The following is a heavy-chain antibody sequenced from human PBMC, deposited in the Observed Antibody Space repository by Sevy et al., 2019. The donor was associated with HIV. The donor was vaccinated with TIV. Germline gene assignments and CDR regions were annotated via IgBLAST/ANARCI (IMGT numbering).Heavy chain of an antibody. J-gene: IGHJ4*02. CDR3: ATTPQRYSSGWYYFDY. CDR2: ISAYNGNT. CDR1: GYTFTSYG. Sequence: ASVKVSCKASGYTFTSYGISWVRQAPGQGLEWMGWISAYNGNTNYAQTLQGRVTMTTDTSTSTAYMELRSLRSDDTAVYYCATTPQRYSSGWYYFDYWGQGTLVTVSS. V-gene: IGHV1-18*04. D-gene: IGHD6-19*01.